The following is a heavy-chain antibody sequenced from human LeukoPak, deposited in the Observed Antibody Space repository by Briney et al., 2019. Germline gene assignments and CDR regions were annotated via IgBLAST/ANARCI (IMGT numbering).Heavy chain of an antibody. V-gene: IGHV1-2*02. D-gene: IGHD2-8*01. J-gene: IGHJ4*02. CDR2: INPNNGDT. CDR3: VRELRGLGYCTNIGCQTYVY. Sequence: ASLKVSCKASGYSFTGYFIHWLRQAHGQGLEWMGRINPNNGDTNYGQKFQGRVIMTRDTSISTAYMQLSSLRSDDTALYYCVRELRGLGYCTNIGCQTYVYWGQGTQVIVSS. CDR1: GYSFTGYF.